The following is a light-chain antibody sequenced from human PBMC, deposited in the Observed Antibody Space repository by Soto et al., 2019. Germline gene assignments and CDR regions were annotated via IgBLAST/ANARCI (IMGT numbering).Light chain of an antibody. CDR2: KAS. CDR1: QSISSW. J-gene: IGKJ2*01. Sequence: DIQMTQSPSTLSASVGDRVTITCRASQSISSWLAWYQQKPGKAPKLLIYKASSLESGVPSRFGGSGSGTEFTLTISSLQPDDFATYYCQQGYTFGQGTKLEIK. CDR3: QQGYT. V-gene: IGKV1-5*03.